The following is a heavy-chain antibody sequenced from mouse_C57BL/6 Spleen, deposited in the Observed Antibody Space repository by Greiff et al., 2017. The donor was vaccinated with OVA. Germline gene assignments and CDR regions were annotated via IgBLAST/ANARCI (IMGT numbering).Heavy chain of an antibody. D-gene: IGHD4-1*01. V-gene: IGHV1-82*01. Sequence: VQLQESGPELVKPGASVKISCKASGYAFSSSWMNWVKQRPGKGLEWIGRIYPGDGDTNYNGKFKGKATLTADKSSSTAYMQLSSLTSEDSAVYFCARSDWGEYYFDYWGQGTTLTVSS. J-gene: IGHJ2*01. CDR1: GYAFSSSW. CDR2: IYPGDGDT. CDR3: ARSDWGEYYFDY.